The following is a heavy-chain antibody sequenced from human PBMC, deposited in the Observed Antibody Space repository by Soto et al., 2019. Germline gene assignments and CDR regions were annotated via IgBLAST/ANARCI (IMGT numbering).Heavy chain of an antibody. V-gene: IGHV3-33*01. D-gene: IGHD6-19*01. J-gene: IGHJ6*03. Sequence: HPGGSLRLSCAASGFTFSSYGMHWVRQAPGKGLEWVAVIWYDGSNKYYADSVKGRFTISRDNSKNTLYLQMNSLRAEDTAVYYCASLSPGIAVAGTNYYMDVWGKGTTVTVSS. CDR1: GFTFSSYG. CDR3: ASLSPGIAVAGTNYYMDV. CDR2: IWYDGSNK.